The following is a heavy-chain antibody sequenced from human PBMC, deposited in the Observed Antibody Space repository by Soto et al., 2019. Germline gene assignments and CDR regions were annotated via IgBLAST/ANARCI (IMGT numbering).Heavy chain of an antibody. D-gene: IGHD3-3*01. Sequence: ASVKVSCKASGYTFTSYAMHWVRQAPGQRLEWMGWINAGNGNTKYSQKFQGRVTITRDTSASTAYMELSSLRPEDTAVYYCARELAITIFGVAPMGAFDIWGQGTMVTVSS. CDR2: INAGNGNT. V-gene: IGHV1-3*01. CDR1: GYTFTSYA. CDR3: ARELAITIFGVAPMGAFDI. J-gene: IGHJ3*02.